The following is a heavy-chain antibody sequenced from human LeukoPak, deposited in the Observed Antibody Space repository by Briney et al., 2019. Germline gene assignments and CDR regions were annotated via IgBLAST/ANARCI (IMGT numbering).Heavy chain of an antibody. J-gene: IGHJ4*02. D-gene: IGHD2-2*01. CDR1: SGSISSGGYY. CDR3: AREPVGYCSSTSCYSWIDY. Sequence: SETLSLTCTVSSGSISSGGYYWSWIRQHPGKGLEWIGYIYYSGSTYYNPSLKSRVTISVDTSKNQFSLKLSSVTAADTAVYYCAREPVGYCSSTSCYSWIDYWGQGTLVTVSS. V-gene: IGHV4-31*03. CDR2: IYYSGST.